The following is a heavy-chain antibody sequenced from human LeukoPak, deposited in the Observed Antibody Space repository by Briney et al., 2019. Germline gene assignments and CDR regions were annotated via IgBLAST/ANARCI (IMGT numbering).Heavy chain of an antibody. CDR1: GYTLTGYY. CDR3: ARFGKLNPASGMDV. V-gene: IGHV1-2*04. CDR2: INPNSGGT. D-gene: IGHD2-2*01. Sequence: ASVKVSCKASGYTLTGYYMHWVRQAPGQGLEWMGWINPNSGGTNYAQKFQGWVTMTRDTSISTAYMELSRLRSDDTAVYYCARFGKLNPASGMDVWGQGTTVTVSS. J-gene: IGHJ6*02.